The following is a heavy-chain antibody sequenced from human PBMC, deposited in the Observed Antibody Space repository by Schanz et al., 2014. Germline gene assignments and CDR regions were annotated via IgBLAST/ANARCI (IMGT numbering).Heavy chain of an antibody. J-gene: IGHJ4*02. D-gene: IGHD2-15*01. Sequence: VQLVESGGGVVQFGRSLRLSCVASGFTFSSYAMSWVRQAPGKGLEWVSALSGSGGSTYYADSVEGRFTISRDNSKNTLYLQMNTLRAEDTAVYYCARDRGYCSGGSCLTFDYWGQGTLVTVSS. CDR2: LSGSGGST. CDR1: GFTFSSYA. V-gene: IGHV3-23*04. CDR3: ARDRGYCSGGSCLTFDY.